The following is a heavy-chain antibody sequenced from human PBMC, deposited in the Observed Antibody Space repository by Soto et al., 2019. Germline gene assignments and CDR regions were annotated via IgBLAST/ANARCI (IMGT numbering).Heavy chain of an antibody. V-gene: IGHV3-7*03. CDR1: GFTFSVQW. D-gene: IGHD3-3*01. CDR3: TAEEWYYFPS. J-gene: IGHJ4*02. CDR2: INQDVSER. Sequence: GGSLRLSCAASGFTFSVQWMSWVRQAPGKGLEWVATINQDVSERYYVDSVKGRFSISRDNAKNSLYLQMNSLRAEDTAVYYCTAEEWYYFPSWGQGTLVTVSS.